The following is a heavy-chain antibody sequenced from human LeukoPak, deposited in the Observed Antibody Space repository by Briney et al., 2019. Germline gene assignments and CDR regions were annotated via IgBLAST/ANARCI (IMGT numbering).Heavy chain of an antibody. D-gene: IGHD1-7*01. V-gene: IGHV4-34*01. Sequence: SETLSLTCAAYGGSFSGYYWSWIRQPPGKGLEWIGEINRSGSTNYNPSLKSRVTISVDTSKNQFSLKLSSVTAADTAVYYCARSRGLELQAYYFDYWGQGTLVTVSS. CDR1: GGSFSGYY. J-gene: IGHJ4*02. CDR3: ARSRGLELQAYYFDY. CDR2: INRSGST.